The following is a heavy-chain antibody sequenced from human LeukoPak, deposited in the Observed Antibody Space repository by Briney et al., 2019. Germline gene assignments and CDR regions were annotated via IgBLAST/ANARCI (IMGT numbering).Heavy chain of an antibody. J-gene: IGHJ4*02. D-gene: IGHD6-13*01. Sequence: GGSLRLSCAASGFTFSSYGMHWVRQAPGKGLEWVAVISYDGSNKYYADSVKGRFTISRDNSKNTLYLQMNSLRAEDTAVYYCAKVAAAAGGMGDYFDYWGQGTLVTVSS. V-gene: IGHV3-30*18. CDR3: AKVAAAAGGMGDYFDY. CDR1: GFTFSSYG. CDR2: ISYDGSNK.